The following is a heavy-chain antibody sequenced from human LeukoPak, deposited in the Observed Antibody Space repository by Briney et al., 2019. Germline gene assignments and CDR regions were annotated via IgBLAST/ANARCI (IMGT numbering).Heavy chain of an antibody. CDR1: GGSISSGGYY. Sequence: SETLSLTCTVSGGSISSGGYYWSWIRQPPGKGLEWIGYIYHSGSTYYNPSLKSRVTISVDRSKNQFSLKLSSVTAADTAVYYCASTLSWELLIEYFQHWGQGTLVTVSS. V-gene: IGHV4-30-2*01. CDR3: ASTLSWELLIEYFQH. CDR2: IYHSGST. J-gene: IGHJ1*01. D-gene: IGHD1-26*01.